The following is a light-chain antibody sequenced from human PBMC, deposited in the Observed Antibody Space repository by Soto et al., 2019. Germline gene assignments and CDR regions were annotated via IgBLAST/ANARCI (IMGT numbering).Light chain of an antibody. V-gene: IGKV3D-20*02. CDR3: QQRGNWPPTWT. CDR1: QSVSSSF. Sequence: EIVFTQSPGTLSLSPGERATLSCRASQSVSSSFLAWYQQKPGQAPRLLIYGASTRATGIPARFSGSWSGTDFTLTINGLEPEDSAVYYCQQRGNWPPTWTFGQGTNVDNK. J-gene: IGKJ1*01. CDR2: GAS.